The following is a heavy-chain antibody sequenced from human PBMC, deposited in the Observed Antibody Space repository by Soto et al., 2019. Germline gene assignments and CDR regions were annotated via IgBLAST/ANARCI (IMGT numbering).Heavy chain of an antibody. CDR3: AREIAAADTHGMDV. D-gene: IGHD6-13*01. CDR1: GFTFSSYA. CDR2: ISYDGSNK. J-gene: IGHJ6*02. Sequence: QVQLVESGGGVVQPGRSLRLSCAASGFTFSSYAMHWVRQAPGKGLEWVAVISYDGSNKYYADSVKGRFTISRDNSKNTLYLQMNSLRAEDTAVYYCAREIAAADTHGMDVWGQGTTFTVSS. V-gene: IGHV3-30-3*01.